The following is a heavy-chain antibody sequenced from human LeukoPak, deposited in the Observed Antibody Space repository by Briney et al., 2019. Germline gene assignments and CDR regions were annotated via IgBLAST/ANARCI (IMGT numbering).Heavy chain of an antibody. Sequence: PSETLSLTCTVSGGSISSYYRSWIRQPPGKGLEWIGYIYYSGSTNYNPSLKSRVTISVDTSKNQFSLKLSSVTAAGTAVYYCERLYCSGGSCYPDYWGQGTLVTVSS. V-gene: IGHV4-59*08. CDR3: ERLYCSGGSCYPDY. J-gene: IGHJ4*02. CDR1: GGSISSYY. CDR2: IYYSGST. D-gene: IGHD2-15*01.